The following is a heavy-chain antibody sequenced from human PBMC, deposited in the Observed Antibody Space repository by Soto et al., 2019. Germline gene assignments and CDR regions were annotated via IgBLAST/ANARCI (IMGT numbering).Heavy chain of an antibody. Sequence: LSCASCGVTFKIYVIGVFLQATGKGLEWVSAISGSGGSTYYADSVKGRFTISRDNSKNTLYLQMNSLRAEDTAVYYCAKDLYQGYDFWSGYQYYYGMAVWGNGTTVTVSS. CDR3: AKDLYQGYDFWSGYQYYYGMAV. CDR2: ISGSGGST. CDR1: GVTFKIYV. D-gene: IGHD3-3*01. J-gene: IGHJ6*01. V-gene: IGHV3-23*01.